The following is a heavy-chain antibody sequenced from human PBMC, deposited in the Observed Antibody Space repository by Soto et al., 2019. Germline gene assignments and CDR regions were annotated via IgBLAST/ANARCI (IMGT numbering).Heavy chain of an antibody. J-gene: IGHJ5*02. CDR3: ARDTMVRGVQTFGWFDP. V-gene: IGHV1-69*01. D-gene: IGHD3-10*01. Sequence: QVQLVQSGAEVKKPGSSVKVSCKASGGTFSSYAISWVRQAPGQGLEWMGGIIPIFGTTNYAQKFQGRVTITADESTSTAYMELSSLRSEDTAVYYCARDTMVRGVQTFGWFDPWGQGTLVTVSS. CDR1: GGTFSSYA. CDR2: IIPIFGTT.